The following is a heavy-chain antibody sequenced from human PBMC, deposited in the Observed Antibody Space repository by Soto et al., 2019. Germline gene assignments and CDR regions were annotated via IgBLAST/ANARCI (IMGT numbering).Heavy chain of an antibody. CDR2: IDPSDSYT. CDR3: AVYDSSGAVFDY. Sequence: GGSLKISCKGSGYSFTSYWISWVRQMPGKGLEWMGRIDPSDSYTNYSPSFQGHVTISADKSISTAYLQWSSLKASDTAMYYCAVYDSSGAVFDYWGQGTLVTAPQ. V-gene: IGHV5-10-1*01. J-gene: IGHJ4*02. D-gene: IGHD3-22*01. CDR1: GYSFTSYW.